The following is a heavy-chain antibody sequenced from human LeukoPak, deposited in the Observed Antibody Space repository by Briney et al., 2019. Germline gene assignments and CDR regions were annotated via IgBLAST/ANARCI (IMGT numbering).Heavy chain of an antibody. Sequence: GESLKISGKGSGYSFTSYWIGWVRQMPGKGLEWMGIIYPGDSDTRYSPSFQGQVTISADKSISTAYLQWSSLKASDTAMYYCARHLVEMAPIWAFDIWGQGTMVTVSS. CDR1: GYSFTSYW. CDR3: ARHLVEMAPIWAFDI. V-gene: IGHV5-51*01. J-gene: IGHJ3*02. D-gene: IGHD5-24*01. CDR2: IYPGDSDT.